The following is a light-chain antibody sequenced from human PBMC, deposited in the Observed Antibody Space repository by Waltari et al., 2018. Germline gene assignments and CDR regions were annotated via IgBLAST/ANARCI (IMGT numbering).Light chain of an antibody. Sequence: QSALTQPASVSGSPGQSITIPCPGTSRDVGFYNYVSWYQQHPGKAPKLMIYDVSERPSGVSNRFSGSKSGNTASLTISGLQADDEADYYCNSYTGSSSWVFGGGTKLTV. CDR3: NSYTGSSSWV. V-gene: IGLV2-14*01. J-gene: IGLJ3*02. CDR1: SRDVGFYNY. CDR2: DVS.